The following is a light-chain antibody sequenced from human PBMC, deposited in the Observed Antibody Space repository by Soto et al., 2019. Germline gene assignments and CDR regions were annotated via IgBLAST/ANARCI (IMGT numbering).Light chain of an antibody. CDR2: GAS. J-gene: IGKJ5*01. CDR1: QSVASH. CDR3: HQYNDWPSIT. V-gene: IGKV3-15*01. Sequence: VVMLLSPATLSVSPGESATLSCRASQSVASHLAWYQQKPGQAPRLLIFGASVRATGIPARFSGSGSGTEFVLTIDSLQSEDFAVYYCHQYNDWPSITFGQGTRLEI.